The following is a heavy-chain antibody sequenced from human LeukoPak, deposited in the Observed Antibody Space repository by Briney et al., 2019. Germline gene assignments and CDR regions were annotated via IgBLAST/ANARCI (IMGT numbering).Heavy chain of an antibody. V-gene: IGHV3-23*01. CDR1: GFTFSSYG. CDR3: AKDSIEYYDILTGYYTEYYFDY. J-gene: IGHJ4*02. D-gene: IGHD3-9*01. CDR2: ISGSGGST. Sequence: GGSLRLSCAASGFTFSSYGMSWVRQAPGKGLEWVSAISGSGGSTYYADSVKGRFTISRDNSKNTLYLQMNSLRAEDTAVYYCAKDSIEYYDILTGYYTEYYFDYWGQGTLVTVSS.